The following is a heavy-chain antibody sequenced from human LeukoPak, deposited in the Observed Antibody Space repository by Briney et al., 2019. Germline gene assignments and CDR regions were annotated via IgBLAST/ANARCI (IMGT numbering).Heavy chain of an antibody. V-gene: IGHV3-21*01. J-gene: IGHJ4*02. Sequence: PGGSLRLSCAASGFTFSSYSMNWVRQAPGKGLEWVSSISSSSSYIYYADSVKGRFTISRDNAKNSLYLQMNSLRAEDTAVYYCARGQLGRFDYFDYWGQGTLVTVSS. CDR1: GFTFSSYS. D-gene: IGHD6-6*01. CDR2: ISSSSSYI. CDR3: ARGQLGRFDYFDY.